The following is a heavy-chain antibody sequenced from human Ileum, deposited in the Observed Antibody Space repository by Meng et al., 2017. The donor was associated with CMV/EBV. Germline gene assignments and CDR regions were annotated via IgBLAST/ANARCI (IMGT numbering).Heavy chain of an antibody. V-gene: IGHV5-51*01. CDR2: INPRDSDT. D-gene: IGHD5/OR15-5a*01. CDR3: ARTAEEVSTEDIGLGWFDP. CDR1: FTSYW. Sequence: FTSYWIGWVRRMPGKGLEWMGIINPRDSDTRYNQSFQGQVTISTDKSISTAYLQWSSLKASDTAMYYCARTAEEVSTEDIGLGWFDPWGQGTLVTVSS. J-gene: IGHJ5*02.